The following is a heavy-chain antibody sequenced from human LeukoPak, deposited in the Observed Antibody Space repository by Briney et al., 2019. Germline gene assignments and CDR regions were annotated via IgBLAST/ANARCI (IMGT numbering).Heavy chain of an antibody. J-gene: IGHJ4*02. CDR3: ERDYRRGSYSVDY. V-gene: IGHV3-7*01. D-gene: IGHD1-26*01. Sequence: GGSLRLSCAPTGVTFSSYWMSWVRKAPGEDREWVANIKQDGSEKYYVDSVKGRFTISRDNAKNSLYLQMNSLRAEDTAVYYCERDYRRGSYSVDYWGQGTLVTVSS. CDR2: IKQDGSEK. CDR1: GVTFSSYW.